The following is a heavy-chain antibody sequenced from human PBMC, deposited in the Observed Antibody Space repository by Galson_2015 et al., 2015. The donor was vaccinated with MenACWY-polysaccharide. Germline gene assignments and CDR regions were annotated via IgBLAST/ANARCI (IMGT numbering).Heavy chain of an antibody. CDR1: GFTFSSHA. D-gene: IGHD3-22*01. J-gene: IGHJ4*02. CDR3: TMDSSGGGAY. CDR2: ITDSGGST. Sequence: SLRLSCAASGFTFSSHAMSWVRQAPGKGLEWVSVITDSGGSTYYADSVKGRFTISRDNSKNTLYLRMNSLRAEDTAVYYCTMDSSGGGAYWGQGTLVTVSS. V-gene: IGHV3-23*01.